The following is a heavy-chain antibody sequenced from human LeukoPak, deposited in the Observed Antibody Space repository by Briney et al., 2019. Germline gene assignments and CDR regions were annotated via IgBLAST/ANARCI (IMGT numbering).Heavy chain of an antibody. CDR3: ARDSGSNALDI. D-gene: IGHD5-12*01. Sequence: GGSLRLSCAASGFTFRSYGMHWVRQAPGKGLEWVGNINSDGSTINYVDSVRGRFTFSRDNAKNSLYLQMNNLRAEDTAVFYCARDSGSNALDIWGQGTMVTVSS. CDR1: GFTFRSYG. V-gene: IGHV3-7*01. CDR2: INSDGSTI. J-gene: IGHJ3*02.